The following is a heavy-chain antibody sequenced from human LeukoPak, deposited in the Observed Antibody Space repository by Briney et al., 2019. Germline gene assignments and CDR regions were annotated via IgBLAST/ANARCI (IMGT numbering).Heavy chain of an antibody. J-gene: IGHJ4*02. Sequence: PGRSLRLSCAASGFTFDDYAMHWVRQAPGKGLEWVSGISWNSGSIGYADSVKGRFTISRDNAKNSLYLQMNSLRAEDTALYYCAKEGIVGATTFFDYWGQGMLVTVSS. CDR3: AKEGIVGATTFFDY. CDR2: ISWNSGSI. CDR1: GFTFDDYA. D-gene: IGHD1-26*01. V-gene: IGHV3-9*01.